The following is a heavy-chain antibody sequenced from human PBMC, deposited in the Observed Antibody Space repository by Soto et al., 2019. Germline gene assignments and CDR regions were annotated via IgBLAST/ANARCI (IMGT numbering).Heavy chain of an antibody. V-gene: IGHV3-7*01. Sequence: PGGSLRLSCAASGFVFSSHWMSWVRQAPGKGLEWVASIQPDGIEKYYVDSMKGRFTISRENAKNSLFLQVNSLRAEDTAVYYCADPTDLDYWGQGTQVTVSS. D-gene: IGHD4-4*01. CDR2: IQPDGIEK. CDR1: GFVFSSHW. J-gene: IGHJ4*02. CDR3: ADPTDLDY.